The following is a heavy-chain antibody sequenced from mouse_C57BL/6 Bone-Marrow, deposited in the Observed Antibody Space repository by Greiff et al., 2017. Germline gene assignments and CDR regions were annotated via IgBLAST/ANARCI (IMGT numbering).Heavy chain of an antibody. J-gene: IGHJ3*01. CDR3: TRDKGPAWFAY. CDR1: GFTFSSYA. V-gene: IGHV5-9-1*02. Sequence: VQLQQSGEGLVKPGGSLKLSCAASGFTFSSYAMSWVRQTPEKRLEWVAYISSGGDYIYYADTVKGRITISRDNARNTLYLQMSSLRSEDTAMYYCTRDKGPAWFAYWGQGTLVTVSA. CDR2: ISSGGDYI. D-gene: IGHD1-3*01.